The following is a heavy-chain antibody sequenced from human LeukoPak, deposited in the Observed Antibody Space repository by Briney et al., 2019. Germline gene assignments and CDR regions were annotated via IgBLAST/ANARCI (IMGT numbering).Heavy chain of an antibody. Sequence: GGSLRLSCAASGFTFSSYSMNWVRQAPGKGLEWVSSISSSSSYIYYADSVKGRFTISRDNAKNSLYLQMNSLRAEDTAVYYCARDLGMTTVTTGDYWGQGTLVTVSS. CDR3: ARDLGMTTVTTGDY. D-gene: IGHD4-17*01. J-gene: IGHJ4*02. V-gene: IGHV3-21*01. CDR2: ISSSSSYI. CDR1: GFTFSSYS.